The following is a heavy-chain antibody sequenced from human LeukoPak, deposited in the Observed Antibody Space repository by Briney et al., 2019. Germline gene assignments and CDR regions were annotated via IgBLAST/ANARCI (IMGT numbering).Heavy chain of an antibody. CDR2: IYSGGGT. D-gene: IGHD5-12*01. J-gene: IGHJ4*02. CDR1: GFTVSSYY. V-gene: IGHV3-53*01. Sequence: GGSLRLSCVGSGFTVSSYYMSWVRQAPGKGLECVSLIYSGGGTYYADSVKGRFTISRDNSKNTVYLQMNSLRAEDTAVYYCARNSGYDSNYWGQGTLVTASS. CDR3: ARNSGYDSNY.